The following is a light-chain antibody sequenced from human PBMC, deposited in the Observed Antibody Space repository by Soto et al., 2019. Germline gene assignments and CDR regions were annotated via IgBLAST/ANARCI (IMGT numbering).Light chain of an antibody. J-gene: IGKJ4*01. CDR3: QQYNNWPPV. V-gene: IGKV3-15*01. Sequence: EIVMTQSPATLSVSLGERATLSCRASQSVSSNLAWYQQKPGQAPRLLIYGASTRATGIPARFSGSGSGTEFTLTISSLQSEDFAVYYCQQYNNWPPVFGGGTKVDIK. CDR2: GAS. CDR1: QSVSSN.